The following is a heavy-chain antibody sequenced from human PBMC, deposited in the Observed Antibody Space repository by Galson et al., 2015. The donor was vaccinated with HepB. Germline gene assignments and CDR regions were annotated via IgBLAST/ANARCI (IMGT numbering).Heavy chain of an antibody. V-gene: IGHV3-33*01. J-gene: IGHJ4*02. CDR1: GFSFSNYA. D-gene: IGHD3-16*01. CDR2: IRYDGSNI. Sequence: SLRLSCATSGFSFSNYAMHWVRQAPGKGLEWVAVIRYDGSNIYHADSVRGRFTISRDNSQNTLYLQMNSLRAEDTAVYYCAREGSDTCPVWDRIKRACLSLDSWGQGTLVTVSS. CDR3: AREGSDTCPVWDRIKRACLSLDS.